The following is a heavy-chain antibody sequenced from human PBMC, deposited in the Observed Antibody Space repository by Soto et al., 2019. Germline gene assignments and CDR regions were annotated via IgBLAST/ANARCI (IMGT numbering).Heavy chain of an antibody. CDR2: VHHTGST. J-gene: IGHJ1*01. D-gene: IGHD1-1*01. CDR3: ASGLWNDGFQY. CDR1: GGSRSSSGYS. Sequence: PSETLSRTCVVYGGSRSSSGYSWTWIRQPPGKGLEWIGYVHHTGSTNYNRSLKTRVNISVDRPNNQFFLALTSATAADSAVYYFASGLWNDGFQYWGLGTLVTVSS. V-gene: IGHV4-30-2*01.